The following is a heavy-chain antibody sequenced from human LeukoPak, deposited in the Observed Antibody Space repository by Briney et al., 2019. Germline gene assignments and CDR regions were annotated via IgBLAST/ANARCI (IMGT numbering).Heavy chain of an antibody. D-gene: IGHD6-13*01. CDR3: ARYLGSSSSLRGFDY. CDR2: IYSGGST. J-gene: IGHJ4*02. Sequence: GGSLRLSCAASGFTVGSNYMSWVRQAPGKGLEWVSVIYSGGSTYYADSVKGRFTISRDNSKNTLYLQMNSLRAEDTAVYYCARYLGSSSSLRGFDYWGQGTLVTVSS. V-gene: IGHV3-53*01. CDR1: GFTVGSNY.